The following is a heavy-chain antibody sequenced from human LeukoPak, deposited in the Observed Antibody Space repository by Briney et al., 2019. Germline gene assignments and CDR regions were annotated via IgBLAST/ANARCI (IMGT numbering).Heavy chain of an antibody. V-gene: IGHV3-30*04. J-gene: IGHJ4*02. CDR2: ISYDGSNK. CDR3: ARRSYYDSSGYYAHDLDY. Sequence: GGSLRLSCAASGFTFSSYAMHWVRQAPGKGLEWVAVISYDGSNKYYADSVKGRFTISRDNSKNTLYLQMNSLRAEDPAVYYCARRSYYDSSGYYAHDLDYWGQGTLVTVSS. CDR1: GFTFSSYA. D-gene: IGHD3-22*01.